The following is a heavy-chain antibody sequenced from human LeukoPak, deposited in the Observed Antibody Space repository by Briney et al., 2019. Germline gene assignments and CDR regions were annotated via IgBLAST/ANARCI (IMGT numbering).Heavy chain of an antibody. CDR3: VTSRSGVWRYGMDV. Sequence: PSETLSLTCTVSGDSINGFYWSWIRQPPGKGLEWIGYIYYSGSTTYNPSLKSRVTISLDTSKNHLALKLSSVTAADTAVYYCVTSRSGVWRYGMDVWGQGAPVTVSS. CDR1: GDSINGFY. CDR2: IYYSGST. J-gene: IGHJ6*02. D-gene: IGHD3-10*01. V-gene: IGHV4-59*01.